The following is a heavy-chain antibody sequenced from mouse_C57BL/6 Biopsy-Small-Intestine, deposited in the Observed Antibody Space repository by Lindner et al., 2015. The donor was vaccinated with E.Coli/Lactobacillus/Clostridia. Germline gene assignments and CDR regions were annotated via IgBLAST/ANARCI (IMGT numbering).Heavy chain of an antibody. V-gene: IGHV1-31*01. Sequence: VQLQESGPELVKPGASVKISCKASGYSFTGHYMHWVKQSHGNILDWIGYIYPYNGLSSYNQKFKGKATLTVDKSSSTAYMELRSLTSEDSAVYYCARSGGREGYFDVWGTGTTVTVSS. CDR1: GYSFTGHY. CDR2: IYPYNGLS. D-gene: IGHD3-1*01. J-gene: IGHJ1*03. CDR3: ARSGGREGYFDV.